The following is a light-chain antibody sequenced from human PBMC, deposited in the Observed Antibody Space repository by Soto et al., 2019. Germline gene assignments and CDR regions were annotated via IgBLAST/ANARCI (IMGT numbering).Light chain of an antibody. Sequence: QSVLTQPPSASGTPGQRVTISCSGSSSNIGSNTVNWYQQLPETAPKLLIYSNNQRPSGVPDRFSGSKSGTSASLAISGLQSEDEGDYYCAAWDDSLNGQWVFGGGTKLTVL. V-gene: IGLV1-44*01. CDR3: AAWDDSLNGQWV. CDR1: SSNIGSNT. CDR2: SNN. J-gene: IGLJ3*02.